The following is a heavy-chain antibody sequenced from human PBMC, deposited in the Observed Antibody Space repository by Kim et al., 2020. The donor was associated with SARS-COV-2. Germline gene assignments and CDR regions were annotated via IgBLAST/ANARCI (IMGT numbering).Heavy chain of an antibody. D-gene: IGHD3-10*01. CDR2: GGST. CDR3: AKSKPRGDY. Sequence: GGSTYYADTVKGRFTISRDNSKNSLYLQMNSLRTEATALYYCAKSKPRGDYWGQGTLVTVSS. J-gene: IGHJ4*02. V-gene: IGHV3-43*01.